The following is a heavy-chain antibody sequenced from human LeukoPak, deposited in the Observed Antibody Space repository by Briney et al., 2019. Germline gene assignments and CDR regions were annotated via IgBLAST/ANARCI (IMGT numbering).Heavy chain of an antibody. J-gene: IGHJ4*02. D-gene: IGHD3-22*01. Sequence: SVKVSCKASGGTFISYAISWVRQAPGQGLEWMGGIIPIFGTANCAQKFQGRVTITADESTSTAYMELSSLRSEDTAVYYCARVGTYYYDSSGHNFDYWGQGTLVTVSS. CDR3: ARVGTYYYDSSGHNFDY. CDR1: GGTFISYA. V-gene: IGHV1-69*01. CDR2: IIPIFGTA.